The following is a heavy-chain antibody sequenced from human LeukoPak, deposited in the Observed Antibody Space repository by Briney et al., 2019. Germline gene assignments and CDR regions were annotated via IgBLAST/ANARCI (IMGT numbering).Heavy chain of an antibody. CDR1: GFTFSSYA. Sequence: GGSLRLSCAASGFTFSSYAMSWVRQAPGKGLEWVSAISGSGGSTYYADSVKGRFTISRDNSKNTLYLQMNSLRAADTAVYYCAKDLWFGGGRHDYWGQGTLVTVSS. J-gene: IGHJ4*02. CDR3: AKDLWFGGGRHDY. D-gene: IGHD3-10*01. V-gene: IGHV3-23*01. CDR2: ISGSGGST.